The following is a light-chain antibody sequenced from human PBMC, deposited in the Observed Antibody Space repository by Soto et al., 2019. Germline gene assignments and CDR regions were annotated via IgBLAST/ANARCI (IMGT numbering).Light chain of an antibody. Sequence: DIQMTQSPSSLSASVGDRVTISCRASQSISSYLNWYQQKPGEAPKLLIYAASSLKSWVPSRFSGSGSGTDFTLTISSLQPGDFATYYCQQSYTIPYTFGQGTKLEIK. CDR3: QQSYTIPYT. V-gene: IGKV1-39*01. J-gene: IGKJ2*01. CDR1: QSISSY. CDR2: AAS.